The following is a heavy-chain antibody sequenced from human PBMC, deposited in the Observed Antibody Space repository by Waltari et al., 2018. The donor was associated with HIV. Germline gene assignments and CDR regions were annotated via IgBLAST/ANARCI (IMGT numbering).Heavy chain of an antibody. J-gene: IGHJ4*02. CDR3: AHSLRFLEYPYYFDY. CDR1: GFSLSTSGVT. Sequence: QITLKESGPTLVKPTQTLTLTCTFSGFSLSTSGVTVGWIRQPPGKALEWLALIYWNDDKRYSPSLKSRLTITKDTSKNQVVLTMTNMDPVDTATYYCAHSLRFLEYPYYFDYWGQGTLVTVSS. D-gene: IGHD3-3*01. V-gene: IGHV2-5*01. CDR2: IYWNDDK.